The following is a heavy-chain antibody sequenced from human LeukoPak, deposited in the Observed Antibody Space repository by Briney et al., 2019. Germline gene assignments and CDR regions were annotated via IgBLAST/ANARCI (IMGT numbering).Heavy chain of an antibody. CDR3: ARDLEHCRNIICSNSAY. CDR1: GYNFDRYG. D-gene: IGHD2-2*01. Sequence: ASVKVSCKGSGYNFDRYGVNWVRQAPGQGLEWVGWISTYNGNTFYAQKFEGRVTMTTDTSTNTVYMDLRSLRSDDTAVYYCARDLEHCRNIICSNSAYWGQGTLVTVSS. CDR2: ISTYNGNT. J-gene: IGHJ4*02. V-gene: IGHV1-18*04.